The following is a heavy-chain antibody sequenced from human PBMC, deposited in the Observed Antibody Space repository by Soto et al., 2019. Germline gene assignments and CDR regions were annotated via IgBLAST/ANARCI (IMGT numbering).Heavy chain of an antibody. CDR1: GDSVSTNTVD. CDR3: AIVPMIGTANRGMDV. Sequence: SQTLSLTCAISGDSVSTNTVDWNWLRQSPSRGLEWLGRTYYRSKWYNDLAPSVKSRIAINPDTSKNQFSLQLSSVTAADTAVYYFAIVPMIGTANRGMDVWAQGTSVTVS. D-gene: IGHD2-21*02. J-gene: IGHJ6*02. CDR2: TYYRSKWYN. V-gene: IGHV6-1*01.